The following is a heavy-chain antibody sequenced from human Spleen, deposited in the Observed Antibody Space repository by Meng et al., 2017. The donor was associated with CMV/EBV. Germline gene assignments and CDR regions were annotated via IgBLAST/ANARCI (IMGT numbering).Heavy chain of an antibody. V-gene: IGHV3-66*02. CDR1: GFTVSSNY. Sequence: GGSLRLSCAASGFTVSSNYMSWVRQAPGKGLEWVSVIYSGGSTYYADSGKGRFTISRDNSKNTLFLQMNSLRAEDTAVYYCARQSGLRRAFDIWGQGTMVTVSS. J-gene: IGHJ3*02. CDR3: ARQSGLRRAFDI. CDR2: IYSGGST. D-gene: IGHD5-12*01.